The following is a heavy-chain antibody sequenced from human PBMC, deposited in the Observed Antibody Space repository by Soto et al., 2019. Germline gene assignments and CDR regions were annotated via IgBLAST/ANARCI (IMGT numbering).Heavy chain of an antibody. CDR2: LYHGCTT. CDR3: ARVHVMVVAGSTFDY. Sequence: LVPKSLPYTVSGYSISSASDWAWIQKPPGKGPEWIARLYHGCTTFYNPPLKSRITISVDTSNHQFSLKLTSVTAADTAVYYCARVHVMVVAGSTFDYWGHGTLVTV. J-gene: IGHJ4*01. CDR1: GYSISSASD. D-gene: IGHD6-19*01. V-gene: IGHV4-38-2*02.